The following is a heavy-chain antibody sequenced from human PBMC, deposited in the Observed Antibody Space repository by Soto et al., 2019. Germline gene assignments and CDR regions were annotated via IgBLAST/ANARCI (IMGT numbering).Heavy chain of an antibody. Sequence: ASVKVSCNPPGDTVTSDYLNWARQAPGQGLEWLGVINPHGGSTKYAQKVEGRITMTRDASRSTVYMELGSLRSDDTAIYYCAGSSGGNFGITIEGSNWFDPWGQGALVTVSS. D-gene: IGHD3-3*01. J-gene: IGHJ5*02. V-gene: IGHV1-46*01. CDR2: INPHGGST. CDR3: AGSSGGNFGITIEGSNWFDP. CDR1: GDTVTSDY.